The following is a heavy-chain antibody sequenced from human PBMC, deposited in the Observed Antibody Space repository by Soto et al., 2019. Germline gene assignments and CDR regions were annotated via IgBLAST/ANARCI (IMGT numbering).Heavy chain of an antibody. CDR3: ARVYSSSFVYYYYYMDV. CDR2: INHSGST. J-gene: IGHJ6*03. Sequence: SETLSLTCAVYGGSFSGYYWSWIRQPPGKGLEWIGEINHSGSTNYSPSLKSRVTISVDTSKNQFSLKLSSVTAADTAVYYCARVYSSSFVYYYYYMDVWGKGTTVTVSS. D-gene: IGHD6-6*01. CDR1: GGSFSGYY. V-gene: IGHV4-34*01.